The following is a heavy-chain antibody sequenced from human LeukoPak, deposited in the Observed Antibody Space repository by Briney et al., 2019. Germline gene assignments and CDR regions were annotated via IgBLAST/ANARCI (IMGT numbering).Heavy chain of an antibody. V-gene: IGHV4-59*01. CDR3: ARESSNACSGGSCYSGGWFDP. J-gene: IGHJ5*02. CDR1: GGSISSYY. D-gene: IGHD2-15*01. CDR2: IYYSGST. Sequence: PSETLSLTCTVSGGSISSYYWSWIRQPPGKGLEWIGYIYYSGSTNYNPSLKSRVTISVDTSKNQFSLKLSSVTAADTAVYYCARESSNACSGGSCYSGGWFDPWGQGTLVTVSS.